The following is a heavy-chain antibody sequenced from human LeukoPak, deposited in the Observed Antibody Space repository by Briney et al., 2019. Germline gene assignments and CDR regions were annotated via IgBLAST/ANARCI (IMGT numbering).Heavy chain of an antibody. CDR2: IYTSGST. CDR3: ARYRPGIAAAIYGMDV. J-gene: IGHJ6*02. D-gene: IGHD6-13*01. V-gene: IGHV4-61*02. CDR1: GGSISSGSYY. Sequence: SETLSLTCTVSGGSISSGSYYWSWIRQPAGKGLEWIGRIYTSGSTNYNPSLKSRVTISVDTSKNQFSLKLSSVTAADTAVYYCARYRPGIAAAIYGMDVWGQGTTVTVSS.